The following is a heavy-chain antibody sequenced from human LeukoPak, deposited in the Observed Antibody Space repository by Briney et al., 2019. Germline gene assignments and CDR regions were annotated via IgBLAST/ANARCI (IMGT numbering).Heavy chain of an antibody. D-gene: IGHD3-16*01. CDR3: VRVAPPLAMITIVDY. V-gene: IGHV3-53*01. CDR2: LYTGGST. CDR1: GFTVSSNF. Sequence: GGSLRLSCAASGFTVSSNFMSWFRQAPGKGLEWVSVLYTGGSTHYADSVKGRFTISRDISKNTVYLQMNSLRAEDTAVYYCVRVAPPLAMITIVDYWGQGTLVTVSP. J-gene: IGHJ4*02.